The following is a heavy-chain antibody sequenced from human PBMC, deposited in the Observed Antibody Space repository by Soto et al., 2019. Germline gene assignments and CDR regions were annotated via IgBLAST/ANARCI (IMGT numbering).Heavy chain of an antibody. V-gene: IGHV4-34*01. CDR3: ARGRYYYGSGSQLFDP. CDR1: GGSFSGYY. CDR2: INHSGST. Sequence: SETLSLTCAVYGGSFSGYYWSWIRQPPGKGLEWIGEINHSGSTNYNPSLKSRVTISVDTSKNQFSLKLSSVTAADTAVYYCARGRYYYGSGSQLFDPWGQGTLVTVSS. J-gene: IGHJ5*02. D-gene: IGHD3-10*01.